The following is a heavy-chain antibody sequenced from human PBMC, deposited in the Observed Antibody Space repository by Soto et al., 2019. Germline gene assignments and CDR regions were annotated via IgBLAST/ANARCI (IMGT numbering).Heavy chain of an antibody. V-gene: IGHV3-48*03. Sequence: EVQLVESGGGLVQPGGSLRLSCAASGFTFSNYKMNWVRQAPGKGLEWVSYISRSGNTIHYADSVKGRFTISRDNAKKSLYLQMNSLRAEDTAVYYCARDEYGGAYDYWGQGTLVTVSS. D-gene: IGHD4-17*01. CDR2: ISRSGNTI. CDR1: GFTFSNYK. J-gene: IGHJ4*02. CDR3: ARDEYGGAYDY.